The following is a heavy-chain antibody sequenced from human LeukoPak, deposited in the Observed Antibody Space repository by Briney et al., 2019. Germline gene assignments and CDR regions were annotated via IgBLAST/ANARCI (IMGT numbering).Heavy chain of an antibody. J-gene: IGHJ4*02. CDR1: GFTFDDYA. CDR3: AKSGGYYYDSSGFDY. D-gene: IGHD3-22*01. Sequence: GRSLRLSCAASGFTFDDYAMHWVRQAPGKGLEWVSGISWNSGSMDYADSVKGRFTISRDNSKNTLYLQMNSLRAEDTAVYYCAKSGGYYYDSSGFDYWGQGTLVTVSS. CDR2: ISWNSGSM. V-gene: IGHV3-9*01.